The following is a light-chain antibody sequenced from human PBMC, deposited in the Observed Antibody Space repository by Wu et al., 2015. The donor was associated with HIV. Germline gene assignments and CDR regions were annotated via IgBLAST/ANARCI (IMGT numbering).Light chain of an antibody. CDR2: AAF. CDR3: QQYNDWPPLT. J-gene: IGKJ4*01. V-gene: IGKV3-15*01. Sequence: IVMTQSPATLSLSPGERATLSCRASQSISNNLAWYQQKPGQSPRLLVYAAFTRATGIPARFSGSGSGTEFTLTISTVQAEDVAVYFCQQYNDWPPLTFGGGTKVEIK. CDR1: QSISNN.